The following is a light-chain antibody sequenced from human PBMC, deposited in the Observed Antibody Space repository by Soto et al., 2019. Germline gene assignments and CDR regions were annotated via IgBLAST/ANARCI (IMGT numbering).Light chain of an antibody. CDR1: QSVSSY. CDR2: DAS. J-gene: IGKJ1*01. Sequence: EIVLTQSPATLSLSPGERATLSCRASQSVSSYLAWYQQKPGQAPRILIYDASTRATGIPARFSGSGSGTDFTLTITSLEPEDFAVYYCQQRSNWPPTFGQGTKVEIK. V-gene: IGKV3-11*01. CDR3: QQRSNWPPT.